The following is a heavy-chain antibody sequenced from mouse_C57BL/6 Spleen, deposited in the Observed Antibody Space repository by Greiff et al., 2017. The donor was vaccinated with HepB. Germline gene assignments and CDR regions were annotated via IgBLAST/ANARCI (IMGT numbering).Heavy chain of an antibody. D-gene: IGHD1-1*01. V-gene: IGHV1-47*01. J-gene: IGHJ3*01. CDR3: ARGSDYYGSSPWFAY. CDR1: GYTFPTYP. CDR2: FHPYNDDT. Sequence: QVQLQQSGAELVKPGASVKMSCKASGYTFPTYPLEWMKQNHGKSLEWIGNFHPYNDDTKYNEKFKGKATLTVEKSSSTVYLELSRLTSDDSAVYYCARGSDYYGSSPWFAYWGQGTLVTVSA.